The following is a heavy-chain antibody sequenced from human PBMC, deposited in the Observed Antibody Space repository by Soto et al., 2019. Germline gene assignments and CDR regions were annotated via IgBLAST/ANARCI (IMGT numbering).Heavy chain of an antibody. Sequence: PSETLSLTCTVSGGSVSSGSYYWSWIRQPPGKGLEWIGYIYYSGSTNYNPSLKSRVTISVDTSKNQFSLKLSSVTAADTAVYYCARDRAAAGTEDWFDPWGQGTLVTVSS. D-gene: IGHD6-13*01. V-gene: IGHV4-61*01. CDR3: ARDRAAAGTEDWFDP. CDR2: IYYSGST. CDR1: GGSVSSGSYY. J-gene: IGHJ5*02.